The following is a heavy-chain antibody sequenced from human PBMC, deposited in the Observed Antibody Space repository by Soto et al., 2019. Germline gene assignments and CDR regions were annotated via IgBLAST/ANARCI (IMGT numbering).Heavy chain of an antibody. Sequence: PGGSLRLSCAASGFTFSSYGMHWVRQAPGKGLEWVAVISYDGSNKYYADSVKGRFTISRDNSKNTLYLQMNSLRAEDTAVYYCAKDLGDISGHPTPSWFDLWGQATLVTLSS. J-gene: IGHJ5*02. V-gene: IGHV3-30*18. CDR1: GFTFSSYG. D-gene: IGHD3-22*01. CDR3: AKDLGDISGHPTPSWFDL. CDR2: ISYDGSNK.